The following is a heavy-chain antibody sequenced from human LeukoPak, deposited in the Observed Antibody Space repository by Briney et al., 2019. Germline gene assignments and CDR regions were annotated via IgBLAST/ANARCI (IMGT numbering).Heavy chain of an antibody. J-gene: IGHJ6*03. CDR2: ISSSGSTI. CDR3: ARDAQWFGELYSPDYYYYYMDV. D-gene: IGHD3-10*01. V-gene: IGHV3-48*03. CDR1: GFTFSSYE. Sequence: GGSLRLSCAASGFTFSSYEMNWVRQAPGKGLEWVSYISSSGSTIYYADSVKGRFTISRDNAKNSLYLQMNSLRAEDTAVYYCARDAQWFGELYSPDYYYYYMDVWGKGTTVTISS.